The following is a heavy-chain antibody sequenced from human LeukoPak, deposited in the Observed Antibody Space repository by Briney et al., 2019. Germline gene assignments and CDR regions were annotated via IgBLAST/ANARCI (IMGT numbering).Heavy chain of an antibody. CDR1: GDSISHGTYY. J-gene: IGHJ5*02. V-gene: IGHV4-61*02. Sequence: SQTLSLTCSVSGDSISHGTYYWSWIRQPAGQGLEWIGRIYTTGVTNYNPSLKTRVTISVDPSLNQFSLSLTSVTAADTAVYYCAREFLASRRNWVDPWGQGTLVTVSS. CDR3: AREFLASRRNWVDP. CDR2: IYTTGVT. D-gene: IGHD6-6*01.